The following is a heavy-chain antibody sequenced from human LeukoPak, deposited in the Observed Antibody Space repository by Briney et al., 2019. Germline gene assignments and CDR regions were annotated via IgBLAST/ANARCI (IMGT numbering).Heavy chain of an antibody. CDR1: GYTLTELS. CDR2: FDPEDGET. J-gene: IGHJ5*02. Sequence: ASVKVSYKASGYTLTELSMHWVRQAPGKGLEWMGGFDPEDGETIYAQKFQGRVTMTEDTSTDTAYMELSSLRSEDTAVYYCATNRLTIFGVVAGFDPWGQGTLVTVSS. CDR3: ATNRLTIFGVVAGFDP. D-gene: IGHD3-3*01. V-gene: IGHV1-24*01.